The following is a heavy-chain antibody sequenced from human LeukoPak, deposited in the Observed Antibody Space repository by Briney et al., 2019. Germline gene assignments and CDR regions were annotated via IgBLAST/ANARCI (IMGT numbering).Heavy chain of an antibody. CDR2: INHSGST. CDR3: ARYSSGYYYYFDY. Sequence: PSETLSLTCTVSGGSISSGGYYWSWIRQPPGKGLEWIGEINHSGSTNYNPSLKSRVTISVDTSKNQFSLKLSSVTAADTAVYYCARYSSGYYYYFDYWGQGTLVTVSS. CDR1: GGSISSGGYY. D-gene: IGHD3-22*01. J-gene: IGHJ4*02. V-gene: IGHV4-39*07.